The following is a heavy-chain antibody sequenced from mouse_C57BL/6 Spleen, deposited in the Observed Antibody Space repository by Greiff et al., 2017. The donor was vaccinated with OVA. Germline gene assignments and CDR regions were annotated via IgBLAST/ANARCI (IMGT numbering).Heavy chain of an antibody. CDR1: GYTFTDYN. Sequence: VQLKQSGPELVKPGASVKIPCKASGYTFTDYNMDWVKQSHGKSLEWIGDINPNNGGTIYNQKFKGKATLTVDKSSSTAYMELRSLTSEDTTVYYCAKGDTTTGYFDVWGTGTTVTVSS. J-gene: IGHJ1*03. CDR3: AKGDTTTGYFDV. D-gene: IGHD1-1*01. CDR2: INPNNGGT. V-gene: IGHV1-18*01.